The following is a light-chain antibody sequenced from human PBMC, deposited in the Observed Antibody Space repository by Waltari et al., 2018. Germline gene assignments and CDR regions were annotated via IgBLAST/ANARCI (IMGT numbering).Light chain of an antibody. CDR1: QDISHY. J-gene: IGKJ3*01. V-gene: IGKV1-27*01. CDR2: EAS. Sequence: DIQMTQSPSSLSAFVGDRVTITCRASQDISHYLAWYQQRPGQVPRLLIYEASTLQSGVPSRFSGSGSGTDFTLTISSLQPEDVATYYCQKYTRAPRTFGPGTKIEIK. CDR3: QKYTRAPRT.